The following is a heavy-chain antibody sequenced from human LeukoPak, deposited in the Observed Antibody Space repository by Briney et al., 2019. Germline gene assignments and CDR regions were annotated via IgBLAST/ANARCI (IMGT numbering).Heavy chain of an antibody. CDR2: IIPIFGTA. J-gene: IGHJ3*02. CDR3: ARTSTSLDYDSSGSTSYAFDI. D-gene: IGHD3-22*01. Sequence: SVKVSCKASGGTFSSYAISWVRQAPGQGLEWMGGIIPIFGTANYAQKFQGRVTITTDESTSTAYMELSSLRSEDTAVYYCARTSTSLDYDSSGSTSYAFDIWGQGTMVTVSS. CDR1: GGTFSSYA. V-gene: IGHV1-69*05.